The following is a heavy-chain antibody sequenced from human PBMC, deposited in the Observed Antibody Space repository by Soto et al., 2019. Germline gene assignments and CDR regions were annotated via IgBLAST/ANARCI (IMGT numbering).Heavy chain of an antibody. J-gene: IGHJ6*02. D-gene: IGHD1-1*01. CDR2: IYPRGGTT. V-gene: IGHV1-46*01. Sequence: VKVSCKSSGYNFTSHYMHWVRQAPGQGLESMGIIYPRGGTTIYAQKFQGRVTMTRDPSTHTFYMELSSLRSEDTAMYYCARVGYSSTGTTFHYHGLDVWGQGTTVTVSS. CDR1: GYNFTSHY. CDR3: ARVGYSSTGTTFHYHGLDV.